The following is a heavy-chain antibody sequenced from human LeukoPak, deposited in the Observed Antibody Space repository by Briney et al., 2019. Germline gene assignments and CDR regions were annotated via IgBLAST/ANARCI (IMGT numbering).Heavy chain of an antibody. CDR2: IYYSGST. Sequence: SETLSLTCTVSGGSVSGGSYYWSWNRQPPGKGLEWIGYIYYSGSTNYNPSLKSRVTISVDTSKNQFSLKLSSVTAADTAVYYCARGGSYYYGSGSYSRSLFDYWGQETLVTVSS. J-gene: IGHJ4*02. CDR3: ARGGSYYYGSGSYSRSLFDY. D-gene: IGHD3-10*01. V-gene: IGHV4-61*01. CDR1: GGSVSGGSYY.